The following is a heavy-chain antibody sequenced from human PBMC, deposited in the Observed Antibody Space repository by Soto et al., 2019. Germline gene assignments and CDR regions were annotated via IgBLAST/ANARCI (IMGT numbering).Heavy chain of an antibody. Sequence: EVQLLESGGGLVQPGGSLRLSCAASGFTFSSYAMSWVRQAPGKGLEWVSAISGSGGSTYYADSVKGRFTISRDNAKNTLYLQMNSMRAEDTAVYYCAKDLSKSGVGYYYDSSGSSYYFDYWGGNPGHRLL. CDR3: AKDLSKSGVGYYYDSSGSSYYFDY. CDR1: GFTFSSYA. V-gene: IGHV3-23*01. CDR2: ISGSGGST. D-gene: IGHD3-22*01. J-gene: IGHJ4*02.